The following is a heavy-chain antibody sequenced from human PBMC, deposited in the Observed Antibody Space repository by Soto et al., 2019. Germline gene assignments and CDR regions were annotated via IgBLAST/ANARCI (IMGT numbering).Heavy chain of an antibody. J-gene: IGHJ4*02. Sequence: SVKVSCKASGGTFSSYAISWVRQAPGQGLEWMGGIIPIFGTANYAQKFQGRVTITADESTSTAYMELSSLRSEDTAVYYCARGGDPWTYSYGPYYFDYWGQGTLVTVSS. D-gene: IGHD5-18*01. V-gene: IGHV1-69*13. CDR3: ARGGDPWTYSYGPYYFDY. CDR2: IIPIFGTA. CDR1: GGTFSSYA.